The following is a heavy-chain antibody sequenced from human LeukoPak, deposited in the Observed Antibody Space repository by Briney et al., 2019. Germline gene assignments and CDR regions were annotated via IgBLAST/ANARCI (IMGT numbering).Heavy chain of an antibody. J-gene: IGHJ4*02. CDR1: GGSFSGYY. Sequence: PSETLSLTYAVYGGSFSGYYWSWIRQPPGKGLEWIGEINHSGSTNYNPSLKSRVTISVDTSKNQFSLKLSSVTAADTAVYYCARGAGGYSYGYFFDYWGQGTLVTVSS. D-gene: IGHD5-18*01. CDR3: ARGAGGYSYGYFFDY. CDR2: INHSGST. V-gene: IGHV4-34*01.